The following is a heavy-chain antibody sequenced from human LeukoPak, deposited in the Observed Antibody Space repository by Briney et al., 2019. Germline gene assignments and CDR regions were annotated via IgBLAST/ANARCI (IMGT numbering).Heavy chain of an antibody. V-gene: IGHV1-8*01. CDR1: VYTFTSYD. D-gene: IGHD5-12*01. J-gene: IGHJ6*03. CDR3: ARFRGYDSACMDV. CDR2: MNPNSGNT. Sequence: ASVKVSCKGSVYTFTSYDINWVRQATGQGLEWMGWMNPNSGNTGYSQKFQGRVTMPRNTSISTAYMELSRLRSEETAVYYCARFRGYDSACMDVWGKGTPVTISS.